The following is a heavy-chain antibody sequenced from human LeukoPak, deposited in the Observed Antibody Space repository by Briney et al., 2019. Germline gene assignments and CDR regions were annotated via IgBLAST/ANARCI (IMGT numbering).Heavy chain of an antibody. CDR1: RYSFTSYW. CDR2: IHPGDSDT. D-gene: IGHD3-10*01. Sequence: GESLKTSCKGSRYSFTSYWIGWVRQMPGKGLEWMGIIHPGDSDTRYSPSFQGPVTIPADTSIRTAYLESGSLTASDTAMSYCARGAYGSGSYFVYWGQGTLVTVSS. J-gene: IGHJ4*02. V-gene: IGHV5-51*01. CDR3: ARGAYGSGSYFVY.